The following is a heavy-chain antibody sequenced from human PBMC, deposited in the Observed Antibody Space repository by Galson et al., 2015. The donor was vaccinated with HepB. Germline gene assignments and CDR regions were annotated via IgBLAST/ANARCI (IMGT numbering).Heavy chain of an antibody. V-gene: IGHV1-69*13. Sequence: SVKVYCKASGGTFSSYVISWVRQAPGQGLEWMGGFIPIFGTANYAQKFQGRVTITADESTSTAYMALSSLRSEDTAVYYCARGPGVSGGSWDYYYYYMDVWDKGTTVTVSS. CDR2: FIPIFGTA. CDR1: GGTFSSYV. D-gene: IGHD2-15*01. CDR3: ARGPGVSGGSWDYYYYYMDV. J-gene: IGHJ6*03.